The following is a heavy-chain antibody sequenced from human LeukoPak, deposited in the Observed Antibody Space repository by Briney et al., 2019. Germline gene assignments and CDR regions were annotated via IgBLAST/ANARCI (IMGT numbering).Heavy chain of an antibody. CDR1: GFTFSTFS. J-gene: IGHJ5*02. CDR3: ARGSTLGSCTSSSCHNWFDP. Sequence: PGGSLRLSCAASGFTFSTFSMNWVRQAPGKGLEWVSSISGRSNYIFYADSVKGRFTISRDNAENSLSLLLNSLRVEDTAVYYCARGSTLGSCTSSSCHNWFDPWGQGTLVTVSS. CDR2: ISGRSNYI. D-gene: IGHD2-2*01. V-gene: IGHV3-21*01.